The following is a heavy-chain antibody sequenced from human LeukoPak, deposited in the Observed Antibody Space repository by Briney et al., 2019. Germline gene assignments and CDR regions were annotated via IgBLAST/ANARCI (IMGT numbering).Heavy chain of an antibody. J-gene: IGHJ5*02. D-gene: IGHD2-2*01. CDR3: ARDSAHIVVVPAVIPPGLDNWFDP. CDR1: GFTFSSYE. V-gene: IGHV3-33*08. Sequence: GGSLRLSCAASGFTFSSYEMNWVRQAPGKGLEWVAVIWYDGSNKYYGESVKGRFTISRDNSKKTLYLQMNSLRAEDTAVYYCARDSAHIVVVPAVIPPGLDNWFDPWGQGTLVTVSS. CDR2: IWYDGSNK.